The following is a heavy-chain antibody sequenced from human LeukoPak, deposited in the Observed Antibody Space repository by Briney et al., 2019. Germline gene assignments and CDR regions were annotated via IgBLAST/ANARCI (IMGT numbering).Heavy chain of an antibody. V-gene: IGHV4-31*03. CDR1: GGSISDTSFY. J-gene: IGHJ5*02. Sequence: SETLSLTCTVSGGSISDTSFYWSWIRQHPGKGLEWIGYIYYSGSTYYNPSLKSRVTISVDTSKNQFSLKLSSVTAADTAVYYCARVTFWSGYTRGWFDPWGQGTLVTVSS. CDR3: ARVTFWSGYTRGWFDP. D-gene: IGHD3-3*01. CDR2: IYYSGST.